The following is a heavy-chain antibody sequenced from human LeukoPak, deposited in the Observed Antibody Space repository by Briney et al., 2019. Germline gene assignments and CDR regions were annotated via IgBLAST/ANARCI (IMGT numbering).Heavy chain of an antibody. CDR3: ARDLWSSGSSHAFDI. D-gene: IGHD1-26*01. CDR1: GFTFSSNG. J-gene: IGHJ3*02. Sequence: PGGSLRLSCVASGFTFSSNGMHWVRQAPGKGLEWVSYISSSSSTIYYADSVKGRFTISRDNAKNSLYLQMNSLRAEDTAVYYCARDLWSSGSSHAFDIWGQGTMVTVSS. CDR2: ISSSSSTI. V-gene: IGHV3-48*01.